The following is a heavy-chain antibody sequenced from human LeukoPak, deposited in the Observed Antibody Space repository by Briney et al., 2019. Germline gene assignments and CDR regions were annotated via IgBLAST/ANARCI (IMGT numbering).Heavy chain of an antibody. D-gene: IGHD3-9*01. CDR1: GGSFSGYY. CDR3: ARVPYDILTGSASGANYYYYYGMDV. V-gene: IGHV4-34*01. Sequence: SETLSLTCAVYGGSFSGYYWSWIRQPPGKGLEWIGEINHSGSTNYNPSLKSRVTISVDTSKNQFSLKLSSVTAADTAVYYCARVPYDILTGSASGANYYYYYGMDVWGQGTTVTVSS. CDR2: INHSGST. J-gene: IGHJ6*02.